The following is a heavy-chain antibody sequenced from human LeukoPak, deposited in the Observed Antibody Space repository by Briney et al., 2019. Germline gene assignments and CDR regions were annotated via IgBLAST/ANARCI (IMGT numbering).Heavy chain of an antibody. CDR2: ISYDGSNK. CDR3: ARAQPLDYYDSSGYYSEYYFDY. J-gene: IGHJ4*02. Sequence: GGSLRLSCAASGFTFSSYAMHWVRQAPGKGLEWVAVISYDGSNKYYADSVKGRFTISRDNSKNTLYLQMNSLRAEDTAVYYCARAQPLDYYDSSGYYSEYYFDYWGQGTLGTVSA. D-gene: IGHD3-22*01. V-gene: IGHV3-30*01. CDR1: GFTFSSYA.